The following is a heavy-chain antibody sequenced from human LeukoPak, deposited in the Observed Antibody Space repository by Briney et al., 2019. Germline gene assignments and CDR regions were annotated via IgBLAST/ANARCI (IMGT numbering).Heavy chain of an antibody. CDR1: GGSISSGGYY. CDR2: IYYSGST. J-gene: IGHJ5*02. CDR3: ARDRADYPRMVWFDP. Sequence: PSETLSLTCTVSGGSISSGGYYWSWIRQHPGKGLEWIGYIYYSGSTYYNPSLKSRVTISVDTSKNQFSLKLSSVTAADTAVYYCARDRADYPRMVWFDPWGLGTLVTVSS. D-gene: IGHD4-11*01. V-gene: IGHV4-31*03.